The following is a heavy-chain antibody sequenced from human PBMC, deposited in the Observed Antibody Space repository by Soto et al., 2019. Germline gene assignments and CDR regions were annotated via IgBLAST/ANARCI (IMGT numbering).Heavy chain of an antibody. V-gene: IGHV4-59*08. CDR2: IYNSGST. J-gene: IGHJ4*02. D-gene: IGHD6-13*01. CDR3: AGGSTGYSSSWYRY. Sequence: QVQLQESGPGLVKPSETLSLTCTVSGGSISSYYWSWIRQPPGKGLEWIGYIYNSGSTNYNPSLKSRLTXPVSPXXTQFPRKLGSVTGADTAVYYCAGGSTGYSSSWYRYWGQGTLVTVSS. CDR1: GGSISSYY.